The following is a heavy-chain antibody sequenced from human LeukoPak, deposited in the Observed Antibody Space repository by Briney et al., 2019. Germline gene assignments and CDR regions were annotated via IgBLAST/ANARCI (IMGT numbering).Heavy chain of an antibody. CDR2: IWYDGSNK. Sequence: PGRSLRLSCAASGFTFSSYGMYCVRQAPGKGLEWVAIIWYDGSNKYYADSVKGRFAISRDNSKNTLYLQMNSLRAEDTAVYYCARRYFSSTSCCGEAFDYWGPGTLVTVSS. J-gene: IGHJ4*02. V-gene: IGHV3-33*01. D-gene: IGHD2-2*01. CDR3: ARRYFSSTSCCGEAFDY. CDR1: GFTFSSYG.